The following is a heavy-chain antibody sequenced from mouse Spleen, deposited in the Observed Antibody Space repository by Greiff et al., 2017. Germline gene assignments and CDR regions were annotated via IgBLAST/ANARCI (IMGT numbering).Heavy chain of an antibody. J-gene: IGHJ2*01. CDR1: GFTFSSYA. V-gene: IGHV5-9-3*01. CDR2: ISSGGGNT. CDR3: ARHSGTTAYYFDY. Sequence: EVQVVESGGGLVKLGGSLKLSCAASGFTFSSYAMSWVRQTPEKRLEWVATISSGGGNTFYPDSVKGRFTISRDNAKNTLYLQMSSLKSEDTAMYYCARHSGTTAYYFDYWGQGTTLTVSS. D-gene: IGHD1-2*01.